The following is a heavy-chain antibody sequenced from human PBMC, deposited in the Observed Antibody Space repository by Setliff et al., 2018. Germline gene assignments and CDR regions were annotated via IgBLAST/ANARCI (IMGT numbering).Heavy chain of an antibody. V-gene: IGHV3-21*01. J-gene: IGHJ4*02. Sequence: GGSLRLSCAASGFAFASYNMIWVRQAPGKGLEWVSSLSSANNYIVYADSVKGRFTISRDNAKSSLYLQMNSLSAEDTATYYCARSENCFSTHCSPYDYWGQGTLVTVSS. D-gene: IGHD2-2*01. CDR1: GFAFASYN. CDR2: LSSANNYI. CDR3: ARSENCFSTHCSPYDY.